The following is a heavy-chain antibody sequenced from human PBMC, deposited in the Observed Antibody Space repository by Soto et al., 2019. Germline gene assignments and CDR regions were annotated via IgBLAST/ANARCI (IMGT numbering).Heavy chain of an antibody. V-gene: IGHV3-21*06. CDR2: ISRLSYRI. Sequence: PGGSLRLSCAVSGLNFNHYPMTWVRPTPGGGLEWVSSISRLSYRIYYGASVLGRFTVSRGNAANSVYLQMDSLRAEDTAIYYCARVGAYFGEFDYFDYWGQGTPVTVSS. CDR1: GLNFNHYP. D-gene: IGHD3-10*01. CDR3: ARVGAYFGEFDYFDY. J-gene: IGHJ4*02.